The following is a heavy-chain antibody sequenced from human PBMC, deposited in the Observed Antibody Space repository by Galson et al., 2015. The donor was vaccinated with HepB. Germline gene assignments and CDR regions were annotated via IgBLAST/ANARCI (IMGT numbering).Heavy chain of an antibody. CDR3: AGDLRNSWFFS. V-gene: IGHV4-39*02. CDR1: HGSITGDSNY. J-gene: IGHJ5*02. CDR2: MHFSGKA. Sequence: SETLSLTCTVSHGSITGDSNYWGWVRQPPGGRLEWIGTMHFSGKADYNPSFHSRVIMSVDPANNRFSLSLLSVTAADSAVYFCAGDLRNSWFFSWGRGTLVTVSS. D-gene: IGHD3-9*01.